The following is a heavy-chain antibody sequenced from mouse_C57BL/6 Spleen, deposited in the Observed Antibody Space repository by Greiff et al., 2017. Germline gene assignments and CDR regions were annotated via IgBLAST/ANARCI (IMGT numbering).Heavy chain of an antibody. CDR2: INPSNGGT. CDR3: ARDYYGSSYWTMDD. V-gene: IGHV1-53*01. Sequence: VQLQQPGTELVKPGASVKLSCKASGYTFTSYWMHWVKRRPGQGLQWIGNINPSNGGTNYNEKFKSKATLTVDKSSSTAYMQLSSLTSEDSAVYYCARDYYGSSYWTMDDWGQGTTVTVSS. D-gene: IGHD1-1*01. J-gene: IGHJ4*01. CDR1: GYTFTSYW.